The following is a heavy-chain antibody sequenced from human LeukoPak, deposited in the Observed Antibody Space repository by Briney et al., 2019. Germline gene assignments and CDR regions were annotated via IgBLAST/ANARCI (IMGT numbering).Heavy chain of an antibody. CDR3: ARDRPIVVVTAIPSDFDY. CDR2: INTNTGNP. CDR1: GYTFTSYA. J-gene: IGHJ4*02. V-gene: IGHV7-4-1*02. Sequence: ASVKVSCKASGYTFTSYAMNWVRQAPGQGLEWMGWINTNTGNPTYAQGFTGRFVFSLDTSVSTAYLQISSLKAEDTAVYYCARDRPIVVVTAIPSDFDYWGQGTLVTVSS. D-gene: IGHD2-21*02.